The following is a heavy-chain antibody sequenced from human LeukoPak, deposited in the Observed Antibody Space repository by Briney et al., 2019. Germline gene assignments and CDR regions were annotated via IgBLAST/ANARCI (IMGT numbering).Heavy chain of an antibody. D-gene: IGHD5-24*01. CDR3: ARDSNRRDLRDGYNRYYYYGMDV. CDR2: ISSSSSYI. V-gene: IGHV3-21*01. Sequence: PGGSLRLSCAASGFTFSSYSMNWVRQAPGKGLEWVSSISSSSSYIYYADSVKGRFTISRDSAKNSLYLQMNSLRAEDTAVYYCARDSNRRDLRDGYNRYYYYGMDVWGQGTTVTVSS. J-gene: IGHJ6*02. CDR1: GFTFSSYS.